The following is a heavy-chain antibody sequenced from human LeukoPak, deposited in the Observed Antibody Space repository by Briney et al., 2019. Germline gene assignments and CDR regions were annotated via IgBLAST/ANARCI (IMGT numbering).Heavy chain of an antibody. J-gene: IGHJ4*02. CDR3: AGSPRGDIVVVPAAIGGYLDY. V-gene: IGHV4-34*01. CDR2: INDSGSI. CDR1: VGSFSGYY. Sequence: SETLSLTYAVYVGSFSGYYWSWIRQPPGKGLEWVGEINDSGSINYNPSLKSRVTISVDTSKNQFSLQLSSVTAADTAVYYCAGSPRGDIVVVPAAIGGYLDYWGQGTLVTVSS. D-gene: IGHD2-2*01.